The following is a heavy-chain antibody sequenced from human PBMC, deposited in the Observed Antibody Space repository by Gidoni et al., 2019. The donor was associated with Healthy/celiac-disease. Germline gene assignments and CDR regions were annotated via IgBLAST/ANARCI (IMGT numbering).Heavy chain of an antibody. J-gene: IGHJ6*02. CDR2: INPNSGGT. D-gene: IGHD3-3*01. V-gene: IGHV1-2*02. CDR1: GYTFTGYS. CDR3: ARVLTIFGVVGYYYYYGMDV. Sequence: QVQLVQSGAEVKKPGASVKVSCKASGYTFTGYSMHWVRQAPGQGLEWMGWINPNSGGTNYAQKFQGRVTMTRDTSISTAYMELSRLRSDDTAVYYCARVLTIFGVVGYYYYYGMDVWGQGTTVTVSS.